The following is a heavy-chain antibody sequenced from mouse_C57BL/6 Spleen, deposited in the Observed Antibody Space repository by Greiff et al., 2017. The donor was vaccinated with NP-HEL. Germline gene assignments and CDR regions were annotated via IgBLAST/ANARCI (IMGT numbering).Heavy chain of an antibody. V-gene: IGHV5-12*01. Sequence: DVMLVESGGGLVQPGGSLKLSCAASGFTFSDYYMYWVRQTPEKRLEWVAYISNGGGSTYYPDTVKGRFTISRDNAKNTLYLQMSRLKSEDTAMYYCARREDDGYHGAMDYWGQGTSVTVSS. J-gene: IGHJ4*01. CDR3: ARREDDGYHGAMDY. CDR1: GFTFSDYY. CDR2: ISNGGGST. D-gene: IGHD2-3*01.